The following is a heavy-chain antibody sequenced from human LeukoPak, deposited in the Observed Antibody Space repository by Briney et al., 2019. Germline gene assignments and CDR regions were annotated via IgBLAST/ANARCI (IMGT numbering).Heavy chain of an antibody. Sequence: ASVKVSCKASGYTFTSYAMNWVRQAPGQGLEWMGWINTNTGNPTYAQGFTGRFVFSLDTSVSTAYLQISSLKAEDTAVHYCAREDVYSGSYSLGGYWGQGTLVTVSS. D-gene: IGHD1-26*01. J-gene: IGHJ4*02. CDR3: AREDVYSGSYSLGGY. CDR1: GYTFTSYA. V-gene: IGHV7-4-1*02. CDR2: INTNTGNP.